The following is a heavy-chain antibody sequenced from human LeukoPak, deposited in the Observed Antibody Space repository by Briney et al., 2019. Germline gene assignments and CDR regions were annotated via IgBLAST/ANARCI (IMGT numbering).Heavy chain of an antibody. CDR3: ARAETFYGSGSYYKY. CDR1: GFTFSSYS. D-gene: IGHD3-10*01. Sequence: PGGSLRLSCAASGFTFSSYSMNWVRQAPGKGLEWVSSISSSSSYIYYADSVKGRFTISRDNAKNSLYLQMNSLRAEDTAVYYCARAETFYGSGSYYKYWGQGTLVTVSS. J-gene: IGHJ4*02. V-gene: IGHV3-21*01. CDR2: ISSSSSYI.